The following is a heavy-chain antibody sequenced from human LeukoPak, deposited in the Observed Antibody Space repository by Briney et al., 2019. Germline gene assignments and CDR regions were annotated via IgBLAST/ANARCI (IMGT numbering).Heavy chain of an antibody. CDR3: ARDSGYCSSTSCYSPHYYGMEV. CDR2: ISSSSSYT. V-gene: IGHV3-11*05. CDR1: GFTFSDYY. Sequence: GGSLRLSCAASGFTFSDYYMSWIRQAPGKGLEWVSYISSSSSYTNYADSVKGRFTISRDNAKNSLYLQMNSLRAEDMAVYYCARDSGYCSSTSCYSPHYYGMEVWGQGTTVTVSS. D-gene: IGHD2-2*01. J-gene: IGHJ6*02.